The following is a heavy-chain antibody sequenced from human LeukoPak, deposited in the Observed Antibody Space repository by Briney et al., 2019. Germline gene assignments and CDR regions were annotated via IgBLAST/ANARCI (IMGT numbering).Heavy chain of an antibody. CDR2: ISAYNGNT. D-gene: IGHD6-6*01. J-gene: IGHJ5*02. CDR3: AGDLIAVRPGWFDP. CDR1: GYTFTTYG. V-gene: IGHV1-18*01. Sequence: ASVKVSCKASGYTFTTYGISWVRLAPGQGLEWMVWISAYNGNTNYAQQFQGRVTMTTDTSMSTAYMEMRSLRSDDTAVYYCAGDLIAVRPGWFDPWGQGSLVTVSS.